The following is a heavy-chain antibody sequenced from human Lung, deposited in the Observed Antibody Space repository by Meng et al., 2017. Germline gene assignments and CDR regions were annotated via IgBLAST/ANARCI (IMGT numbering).Heavy chain of an antibody. CDR2: INHSGST. CDR1: GGSFSDYY. Sequence: VQLQQGCEGLLHPSETLSLSCVVSGGSFSDYYWSWIRQPPGKGLEWIGEINHSGSTNYNPSLESRATISVDTSQNNLSLKLSSVTAADSAVYYCARGPTTMAHDFDYWGQGTLVTVSS. CDR3: ARGPTTMAHDFDY. J-gene: IGHJ4*02. V-gene: IGHV4-34*01. D-gene: IGHD4-11*01.